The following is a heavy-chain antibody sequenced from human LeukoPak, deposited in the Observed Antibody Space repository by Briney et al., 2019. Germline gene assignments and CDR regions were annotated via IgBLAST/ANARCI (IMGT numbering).Heavy chain of an antibody. CDR3: ARDPRLAAAVTFDY. CDR2: ISSSITTI. J-gene: IGHJ4*02. D-gene: IGHD6-13*01. Sequence: YISSSITTIYYADSVKGRFTISRDNAKNSLYLQMNSLRDEDTAVYYCARDPRLAAAVTFDYWGQGTLVTVSS. V-gene: IGHV3-48*02.